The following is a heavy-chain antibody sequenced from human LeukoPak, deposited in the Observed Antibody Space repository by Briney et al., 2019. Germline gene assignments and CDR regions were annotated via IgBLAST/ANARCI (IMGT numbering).Heavy chain of an antibody. Sequence: PGRSLRLSCAASGFTFSSYGMHWVRQAPGKGLEWVAVIWYDGSNKYYADSVKGQFTISRDNSKNTLYLQMNSLRAEDTAVYYCARDSSGWYAGWFDPWGQGTLVTVSS. CDR2: IWYDGSNK. CDR3: ARDSSGWYAGWFDP. D-gene: IGHD6-19*01. J-gene: IGHJ5*02. CDR1: GFTFSSYG. V-gene: IGHV3-33*08.